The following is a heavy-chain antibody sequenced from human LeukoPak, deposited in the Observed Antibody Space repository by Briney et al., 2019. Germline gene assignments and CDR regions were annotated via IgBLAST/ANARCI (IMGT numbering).Heavy chain of an antibody. J-gene: IGHJ4*02. CDR1: GFTFSSYA. CDR2: ISGSDGST. CDR3: AGPMGPAAIFGFDY. V-gene: IGHV3-23*01. D-gene: IGHD2-2*01. Sequence: PGGSLRLSCAASGFTFSSYAMSWVRQAPGKGLEWVSGISGSDGSTNYADSVKGRFTISRDNSKNTLYLEMNSLRAEDTAVYYCAGPMGPAAIFGFDYWGQGTLVTVSS.